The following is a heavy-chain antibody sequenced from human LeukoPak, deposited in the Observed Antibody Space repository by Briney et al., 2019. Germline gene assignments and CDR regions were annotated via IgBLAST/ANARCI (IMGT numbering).Heavy chain of an antibody. Sequence: GASVKVSCKASGYTFISYDINWVRQATGQGLEWMGWMNPNSGNTGYAQKFQGRVTMTRNTSISTAYMELSSLRSEDTAVYYYARYEPGPRYFDLWGRGTLVTVSS. CDR2: MNPNSGNT. D-gene: IGHD3-16*01. J-gene: IGHJ2*01. CDR1: GYTFISYD. CDR3: ARYEPGPRYFDL. V-gene: IGHV1-8*01.